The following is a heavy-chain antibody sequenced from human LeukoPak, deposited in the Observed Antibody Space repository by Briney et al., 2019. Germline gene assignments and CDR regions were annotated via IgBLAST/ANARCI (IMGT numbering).Heavy chain of an antibody. V-gene: IGHV4-34*01. Sequence: PSETLSLTCAVYGGSFSGYYWSWIRQPPGKGLEWIGEINHSGSTYYNPSLKSRVTISVDTSKNQFSLKLSSLTAADTAVYYCARDRYSSGWLVSDYWGQGTLVTVSS. CDR3: ARDRYSSGWLVSDY. CDR1: GGSFSGYY. D-gene: IGHD6-19*01. J-gene: IGHJ4*02. CDR2: INHSGST.